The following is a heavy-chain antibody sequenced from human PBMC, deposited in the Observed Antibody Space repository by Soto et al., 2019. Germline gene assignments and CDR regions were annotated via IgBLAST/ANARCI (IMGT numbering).Heavy chain of an antibody. J-gene: IGHJ4*02. CDR1: GFTFSSYA. D-gene: IGHD3-16*01. V-gene: IGHV3-23*01. Sequence: GGSLRLSCAASGFTFSSYAMSWVRQAPGKGLEWVSAISDSGGHTWYADSVKGRFTISRDNSKNTLYLQMNSLRAEDTAIYYCEKDLSAATPFGRYGYWGQGTLVTVSS. CDR2: ISDSGGHT. CDR3: EKDLSAATPFGRYGY.